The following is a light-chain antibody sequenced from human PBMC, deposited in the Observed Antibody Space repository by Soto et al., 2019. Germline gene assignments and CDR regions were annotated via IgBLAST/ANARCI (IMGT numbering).Light chain of an antibody. Sequence: EIVLTQSPATLSLSPGERDTLSCRASQSVSSNFLAWFQQKPGQAPRLLIYGASSRATGIPDRFSGSGSGTDFTLTISRLEPEDFAVYFCQQYNNWPQITFGQGTRLEIK. V-gene: IGKV3-20*01. CDR3: QQYNNWPQIT. CDR1: QSVSSNF. CDR2: GAS. J-gene: IGKJ5*01.